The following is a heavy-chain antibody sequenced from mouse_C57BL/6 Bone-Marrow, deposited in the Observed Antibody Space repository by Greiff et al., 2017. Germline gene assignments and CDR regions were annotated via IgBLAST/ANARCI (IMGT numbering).Heavy chain of an antibody. D-gene: IGHD1-2*01. J-gene: IGHJ4*01. CDR3: ARLRRPYYYAMDY. CDR2: IYPGSGST. V-gene: IGHV1-55*01. CDR1: GYTFTSYW. Sequence: VQLQQPGAELVKPGASVKMSCKASGYTFTSYWITWVKQRPGQGLEWIGDIYPGSGSTNYNEKFKSKATLTVDTSSSTAYMQLSSLTSEDSAVXYCARLRRPYYYAMDYWGQGTSVTVSS.